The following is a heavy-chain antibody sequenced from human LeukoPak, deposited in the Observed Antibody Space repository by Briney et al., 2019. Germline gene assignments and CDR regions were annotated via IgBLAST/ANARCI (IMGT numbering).Heavy chain of an antibody. V-gene: IGHV4-39*07. J-gene: IGHJ5*02. CDR2: VYYSGST. CDR1: GVSISSISYY. CDR3: ARGSDYGDYLNWFDP. D-gene: IGHD4-17*01. Sequence: SETLSLTCTVSGVSISSISYYWGWIRQPPGKGLEWIGSVYYSGSTNYNPSLKSRVTISVDTSKNQFSLKLSSVTAADTAVYYCARGSDYGDYLNWFDPWGQGTLVTVSS.